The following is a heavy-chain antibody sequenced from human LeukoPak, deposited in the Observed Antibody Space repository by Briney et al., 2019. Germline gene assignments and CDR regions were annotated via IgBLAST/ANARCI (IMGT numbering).Heavy chain of an antibody. CDR1: GFTFSSYW. V-gene: IGHV3-74*01. J-gene: IGHJ4*02. CDR2: INSDGSST. D-gene: IGHD2-2*02. CDR3: ARDRRYCSSTSCYTADY. Sequence: GGSLRLSCAASGFTFSSYWMHWVRQAPGKGLVWVSRINSDGSSTSYADSVKGRFTISRDNAKNTLYLQTNSLRAEDTAVYYCARDRRYCSSTSCYTADYWGQGTLVTVSS.